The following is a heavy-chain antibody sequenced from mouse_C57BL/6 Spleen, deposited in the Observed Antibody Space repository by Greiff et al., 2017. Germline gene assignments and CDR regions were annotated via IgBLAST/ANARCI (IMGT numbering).Heavy chain of an antibody. D-gene: IGHD2-1*01. CDR1: GSTFTGYC. Sequence: VQLHQSGAELMKPGASVKLSCKATGSTFTGYCLEWVKQRPGHGLEWIGEILPGSGSTNYNEKFKGKATFTADTSSNTAYMQLSSLTTEDSAIYYCARWDGNYVFAYWGQGTLVTVSA. CDR3: ARWDGNYVFAY. J-gene: IGHJ3*01. V-gene: IGHV1-9*01. CDR2: ILPGSGST.